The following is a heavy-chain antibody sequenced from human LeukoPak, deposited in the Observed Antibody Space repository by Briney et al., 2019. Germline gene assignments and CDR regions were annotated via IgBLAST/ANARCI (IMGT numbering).Heavy chain of an antibody. J-gene: IGHJ1*01. CDR2: INHSGST. Sequence: SETLSLTCAVYGGSFSGYYWSWIRQPPGKGLEWIGEINHSGSTNYNPSLKGRVTISVDTSKNRFSLKLSSVTAADTAVYYCARVIAAAGRALQHWGQGTLVTVSS. V-gene: IGHV4-34*01. CDR3: ARVIAAAGRALQH. D-gene: IGHD6-13*01. CDR1: GGSFSGYY.